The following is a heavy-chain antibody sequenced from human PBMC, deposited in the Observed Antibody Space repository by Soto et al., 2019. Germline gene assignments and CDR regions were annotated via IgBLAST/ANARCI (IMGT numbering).Heavy chain of an antibody. D-gene: IGHD6-19*01. CDR1: GGSISSSSYY. V-gene: IGHV4-39*01. CDR2: IYYSGST. Sequence: PSETLSLTCTVSGGSISSSSYYWGCIRQPPGKGLEWIGSIYYSGSTYYNPSLKSRVTISVDTSKNQFSLKLSSVTAADTAVYYCALYSSGWPPKAPFDPWGQGTLVTVSS. CDR3: ALYSSGWPPKAPFDP. J-gene: IGHJ5*02.